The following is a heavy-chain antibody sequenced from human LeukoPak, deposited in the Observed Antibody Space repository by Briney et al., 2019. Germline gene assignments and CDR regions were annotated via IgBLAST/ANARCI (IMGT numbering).Heavy chain of an antibody. Sequence: ASVKVSCKASGYTFTSYYMHWVRQAPGQGLEWMGWINPNSGGTNYAQKFQGRVTMTRDTSISTAYMELSRLRSDDTAVYYCARDAGAYGGNPFDYWGQGTLVTVSS. CDR1: GYTFTSYY. CDR2: INPNSGGT. V-gene: IGHV1-2*02. J-gene: IGHJ4*02. CDR3: ARDAGAYGGNPFDY. D-gene: IGHD4-23*01.